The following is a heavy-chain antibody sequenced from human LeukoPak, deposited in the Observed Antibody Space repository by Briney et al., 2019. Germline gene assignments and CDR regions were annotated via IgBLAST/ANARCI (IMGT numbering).Heavy chain of an antibody. CDR1: GFIFRNAW. CDR3: TTVERGYSYGFDY. CDR2: IKSKTDGGTT. D-gene: IGHD5-18*01. J-gene: IGHJ4*02. V-gene: IGHV3-15*01. Sequence: AGRSLRLSCAASGFIFRNAWMSWVRQAPGKGLEWVGRIKSKTDGGTTNYAAPVKGRFTISRDDSKNTLYLQMISLKTEDTAVYYCTTVERGYSYGFDYWGQGTLVTVSS.